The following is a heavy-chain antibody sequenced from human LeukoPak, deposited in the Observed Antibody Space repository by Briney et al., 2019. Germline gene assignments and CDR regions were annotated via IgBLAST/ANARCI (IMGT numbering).Heavy chain of an antibody. CDR2: ISGSGGST. D-gene: IGHD2-8*01. CDR3: AKRAVESCTYGVCPRPEYYFDY. J-gene: IGHJ4*02. V-gene: IGHV3-23*01. CDR1: GFTFSSYA. Sequence: GGSLRLFCAASGFTFSSYAMTWVRQAPGKGLEWVSGISGSGGSTYYADSVKGRFTISRDNSKNTLYLQMNSLRAEDTAVYYCAKRAVESCTYGVCPRPEYYFDYWGQGTLVTVSS.